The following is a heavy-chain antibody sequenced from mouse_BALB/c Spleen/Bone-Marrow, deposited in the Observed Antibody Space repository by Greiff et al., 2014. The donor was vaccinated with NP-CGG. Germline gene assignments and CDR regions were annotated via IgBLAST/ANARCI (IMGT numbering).Heavy chain of an antibody. Sequence: VQLQQSGAELVKPGASVKLSCKASGYTFTSYYMYWVKQRPGQGLEWIGEINPSNGGTNFSEKFKSKATLTVDKSSSTAYMQLSSLTSEDSAVYYCTIYYGNYFAYWGQGTLVTVSA. CDR2: INPSNGGT. CDR3: TIYYGNYFAY. V-gene: IGHV1S81*02. CDR1: GYTFTSYY. J-gene: IGHJ3*01. D-gene: IGHD2-1*01.